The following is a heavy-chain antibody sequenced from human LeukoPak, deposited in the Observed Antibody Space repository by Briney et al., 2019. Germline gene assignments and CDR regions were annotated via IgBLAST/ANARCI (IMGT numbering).Heavy chain of an antibody. V-gene: IGHV3-23*05. J-gene: IGHJ5*02. CDR3: AKDLTYGDGRWEFVP. CDR2: ILSSGTT. Sequence: GGSLRLSCVASGFSLSGYAMSWVRQAPGKGPEWVSGILSSGTTYYSDSVKGRFTISRDSSKNTLYPQMNSLRSEGTAIYSCAKDLTYGDGRWEFVPWGQGTLVTVSS. D-gene: IGHD4-17*01. CDR1: GFSLSGYA.